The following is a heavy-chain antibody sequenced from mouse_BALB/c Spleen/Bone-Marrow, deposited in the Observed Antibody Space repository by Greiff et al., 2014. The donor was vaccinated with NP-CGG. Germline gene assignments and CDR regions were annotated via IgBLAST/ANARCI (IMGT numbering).Heavy chain of an antibody. D-gene: IGHD2-1*01. V-gene: IGHV1-39*01. J-gene: IGHJ3*01. Sequence: EVQRVESGPELEKPGASVKISCKASGYSFTGYYMNWVKQSNGKSLEWIGNIDPHYGGTSYNQKFKDKATLTVDKSSNTAYMQLKSLTSEDSAVYYCASYGNSFGYWGQGTLVTVSA. CDR2: IDPHYGGT. CDR1: GYSFTGYY. CDR3: ASYGNSFGY.